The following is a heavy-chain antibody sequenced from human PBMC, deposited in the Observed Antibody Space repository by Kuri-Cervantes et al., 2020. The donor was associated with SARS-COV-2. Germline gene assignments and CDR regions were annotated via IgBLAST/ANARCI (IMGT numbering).Heavy chain of an antibody. CDR1: GFTFSSYS. CDR3: ARDVNIVVVPAYYYGMDV. J-gene: IGHJ6*02. V-gene: IGHV3-21*01. Sequence: GESLKISCAASGFTFSSYSMNWVRQAPGKGLEWVSSISSSSSYIYYADSVKGRFTISRDNAKNSLYLQMNSLGAEDTAVYYCARDVNIVVVPAYYYGMDVWGQGTTVTVSS. CDR2: ISSSSSYI. D-gene: IGHD2-2*01.